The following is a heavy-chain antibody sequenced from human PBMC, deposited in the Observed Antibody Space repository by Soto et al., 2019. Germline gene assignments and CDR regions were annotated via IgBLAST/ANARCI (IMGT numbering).Heavy chain of an antibody. CDR2: ISAHNGNT. J-gene: IGHJ4*02. Sequence: QVHRVQSGAEVKKPGASVKVSCKASGYTFTSYGITWVRQAPGQGLEWMGWISAHNGNTDYAQKFQGRVIVTRDTSTSTAYMELRSLRSDDTAVYYCARGRYGDYWGQGALVTVSS. CDR1: GYTFTSYG. V-gene: IGHV1-18*01. D-gene: IGHD1-1*01. CDR3: ARGRYGDY.